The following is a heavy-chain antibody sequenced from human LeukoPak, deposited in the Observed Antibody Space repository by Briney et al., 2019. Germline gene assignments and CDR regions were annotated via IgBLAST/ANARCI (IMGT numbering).Heavy chain of an antibody. CDR2: IRYDGSDK. CDR1: GFTFSNYG. J-gene: IGHJ4*02. CDR3: AKGQLFGDY. Sequence: GGSLRLSXAASGFTFSNYGMHWVCQAPGKGLEWVAFIRYDGSDKYYADSVKGRFTISRDNSRNTLYIQMNSLRVEDTAMYYCAKGQLFGDYWGQGTLVTVSS. V-gene: IGHV3-30*02. D-gene: IGHD3-3*01.